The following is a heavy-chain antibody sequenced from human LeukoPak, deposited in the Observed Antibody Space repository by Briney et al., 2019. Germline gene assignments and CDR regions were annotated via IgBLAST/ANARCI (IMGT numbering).Heavy chain of an antibody. J-gene: IGHJ5*02. V-gene: IGHV1-69*13. CDR1: GGTFSSYA. Sequence: SVKVSCKASGGTFSSYAISWVRQAPGQGLEWMGGIIPIFGTANYAQKFQGGVTITADESTSTAYMELSSLRSEDTAVYYCARVAASRSSSPWFDPWGQGTLVTVAS. CDR2: IIPIFGTA. CDR3: ARVAASRSSSPWFDP. D-gene: IGHD6-6*01.